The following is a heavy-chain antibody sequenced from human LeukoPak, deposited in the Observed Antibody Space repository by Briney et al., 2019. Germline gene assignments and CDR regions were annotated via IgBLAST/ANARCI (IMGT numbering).Heavy chain of an antibody. V-gene: IGHV3-66*01. CDR3: ARDSDYGSGSFDY. Sequence: GGSLRLSCAASGFTVSSNYMSWVRQAPGKGLEWVSVIYSGGSTYYADSVKGRFTISRDNSKNTLYLQMNSLRAEGTAMYYCARDSDYGSGSFDYWGQGTLVTVSS. CDR2: IYSGGST. J-gene: IGHJ4*02. D-gene: IGHD3-10*01. CDR1: GFTVSSNY.